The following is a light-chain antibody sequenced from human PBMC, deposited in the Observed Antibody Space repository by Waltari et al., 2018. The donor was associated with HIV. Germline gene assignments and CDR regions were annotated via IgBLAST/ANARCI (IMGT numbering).Light chain of an antibody. V-gene: IGLV2-8*01. Sequence: QSALTQPPSASGSPGQSVTISCTGTSSDIGDYDYVSWYQHQPGEAPKLLIYEVLNRPSGVPHRFSGSKSGNTASLTVSGLQAEDEADYYCSSYGGHSNVIFGGGTKLTVL. J-gene: IGLJ2*01. CDR1: SSDIGDYDY. CDR2: EVL. CDR3: SSYGGHSNVI.